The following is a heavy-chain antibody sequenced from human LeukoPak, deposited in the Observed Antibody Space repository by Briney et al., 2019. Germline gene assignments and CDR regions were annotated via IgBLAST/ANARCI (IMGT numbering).Heavy chain of an antibody. CDR3: ARGDYSSSRYAMDV. CDR2: IYSGDSDI. Sequence: GESLEISCKASGYSFTSYWIGWVRQMPGKGLECMGIIYSGDSDIRYSPSFQGQVTISADKSISTAYLQWSSLKASDTAMYYCARGDYSSSRYAMDVWGQGTTVTVSS. V-gene: IGHV5-51*01. CDR1: GYSFTSYW. D-gene: IGHD6-13*01. J-gene: IGHJ6*02.